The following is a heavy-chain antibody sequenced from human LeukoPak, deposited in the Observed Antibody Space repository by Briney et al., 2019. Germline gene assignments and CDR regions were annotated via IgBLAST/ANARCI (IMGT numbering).Heavy chain of an antibody. Sequence: GGSLRLSCAASGFTFSSYWMSWVRQAPGKGLEWVANIKQDGSEKYYVDSVKGRFTISRDNAKNSLYLQMNSLRAEDTAVYYCARGLFSSGWYNYYYMDVWGKGTTVTISS. V-gene: IGHV3-7*04. D-gene: IGHD6-19*01. CDR3: ARGLFSSGWYNYYYMDV. CDR2: IKQDGSEK. CDR1: GFTFSSYW. J-gene: IGHJ6*03.